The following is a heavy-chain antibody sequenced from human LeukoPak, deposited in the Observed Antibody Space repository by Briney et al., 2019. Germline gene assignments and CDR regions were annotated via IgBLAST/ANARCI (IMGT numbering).Heavy chain of an antibody. CDR1: GFTISSYW. Sequence: AGTLSLSCAASGFTISSYWMSWVRQAPGKGLEWVANIKQGGSKKYYVYSVRGRFTISRDNAKNTLYLQMNSLRAEDTAVYYCARKQYCSSTSCYIAEYFQHWGQGTLVTVSS. V-gene: IGHV3-7*03. CDR3: ARKQYCSSTSCYIAEYFQH. J-gene: IGHJ1*01. D-gene: IGHD2-2*02. CDR2: IKQGGSKK.